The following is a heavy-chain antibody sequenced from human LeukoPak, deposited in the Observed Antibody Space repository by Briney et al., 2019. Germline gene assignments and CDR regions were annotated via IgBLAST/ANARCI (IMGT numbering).Heavy chain of an antibody. CDR3: ARHYGP. CDR2: IYHSGSGST. CDR1: GGSISSGGHS. V-gene: IGHV4-30-2*03. D-gene: IGHD3-10*01. Sequence: PSETLSLTCTVSGGSISSGGHSWSWIRQPPGKGLEWIGYIYHSGSGSTYYNPSLKSRVTISVDTSKNQFSLKLNSVTAADTAVYYCARHYGPWGQGTLVTVSS. J-gene: IGHJ5*02.